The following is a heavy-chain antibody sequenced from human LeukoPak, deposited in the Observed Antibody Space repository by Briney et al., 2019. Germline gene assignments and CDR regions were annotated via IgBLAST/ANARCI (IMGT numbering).Heavy chain of an antibody. CDR1: GGTFSSYA. Sequence: SVKVSCKASGGTFSSYAISWVRRAPGQGLEWMGRIIPILGIANYAQKFQGRVTITADKSTSTAYMELSSLRSEDTAVYYCARELTGGSCYYWGQGTLVTVSS. D-gene: IGHD2-15*01. CDR2: IIPILGIA. J-gene: IGHJ4*02. V-gene: IGHV1-69*04. CDR3: ARELTGGSCYY.